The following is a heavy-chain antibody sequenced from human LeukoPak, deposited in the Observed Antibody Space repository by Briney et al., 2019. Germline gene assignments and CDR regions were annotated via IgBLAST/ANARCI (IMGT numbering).Heavy chain of an antibody. V-gene: IGHV5-51*01. CDR3: AKHLATVTATRQYYYGMDV. Sequence: GESLKISCKASGFSFTFTKNWIGWVRQVPGKGLEWMGIIYPVDSDNRYNPSFQGQVTISVDKSISTTYLQWSSLKASDTAIYNCAKHLATVTATRQYYYGMDVWGQGTTVTVSS. D-gene: IGHD4-17*01. CDR2: IYPVDSDN. CDR1: GFSFTFTKNW. J-gene: IGHJ6*02.